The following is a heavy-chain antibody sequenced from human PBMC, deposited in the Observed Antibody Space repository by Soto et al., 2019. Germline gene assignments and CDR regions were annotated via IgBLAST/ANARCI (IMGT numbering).Heavy chain of an antibody. V-gene: IGHV3-7*01. Sequence: GGSLRLSCAASGFTFSSYSMNWVRQAPGKGLEWVANTMPDGSEKYYVASVRGRFTVSRDNAQKSLYLEMNSLRVEDTAIYYCAREVGWSFDDWGQGSLVTVSS. D-gene: IGHD6-19*01. CDR2: TMPDGSEK. J-gene: IGHJ4*02. CDR3: AREVGWSFDD. CDR1: GFTFSSYS.